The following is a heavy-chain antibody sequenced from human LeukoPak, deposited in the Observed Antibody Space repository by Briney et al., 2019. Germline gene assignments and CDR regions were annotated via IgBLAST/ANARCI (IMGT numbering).Heavy chain of an antibody. Sequence: GGSLRLSCAASGFTFSSYAMSWVRQAPGKGLEWVSAISGSGGGTYYADSVKGRFTISRDNSKNTLYLQMNSLRAEDTAVYYCAKDRDYDILTGYYRGVDYWGQGTLVTVSS. V-gene: IGHV3-23*01. CDR1: GFTFSSYA. J-gene: IGHJ4*02. CDR2: ISGSGGGT. CDR3: AKDRDYDILTGYYRGVDY. D-gene: IGHD3-9*01.